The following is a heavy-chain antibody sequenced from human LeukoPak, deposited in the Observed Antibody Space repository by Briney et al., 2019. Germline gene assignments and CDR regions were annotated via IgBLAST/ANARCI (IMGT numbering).Heavy chain of an antibody. J-gene: IGHJ4*02. CDR3: ARDMWTTGWYTFDY. V-gene: IGHV6-1*01. CDR2: TYYRSKWYN. D-gene: IGHD6-19*01. Sequence: SQTLSLTCAISGDSVSSKNGAWNWIRQSPSRGFEWLGRTYYRSKWYNDYAEFIQGRITINLDTSKNQFSLQLNSVTPEDTAVYFCARDMWTTGWYTFDYWGQGTLVTVSS. CDR1: GDSVSSKNGA.